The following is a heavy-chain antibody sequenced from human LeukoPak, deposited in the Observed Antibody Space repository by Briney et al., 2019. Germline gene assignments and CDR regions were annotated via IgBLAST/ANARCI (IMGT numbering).Heavy chain of an antibody. CDR1: GFTFSSYG. CDR2: IWYDGSNK. J-gene: IGHJ4*02. CDR3: ARGPEYSSSLADY. V-gene: IGHV3-33*01. Sequence: GGSLRLSCAASGFTFSSYGMHWVRQAPGKGLEWVAVIWYDGSNKYYADSVKGRFTISRDNSKNTLYLQMNSLRAEDTAVYYCARGPEYSSSLADYWGQGTLVTVSS. D-gene: IGHD6-6*01.